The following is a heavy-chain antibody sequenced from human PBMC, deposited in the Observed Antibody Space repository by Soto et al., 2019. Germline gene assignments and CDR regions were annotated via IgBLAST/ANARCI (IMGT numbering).Heavy chain of an antibody. V-gene: IGHV3-30*03. CDR1: GFTFTSYG. Sequence: GGSLRLSCAASGFTFTSYGIHWVRQAPGKGLEWMALILHDGSAEYYADSVKGRFTISRDNSKNTLYLQMNSLRAEDTAVYYCARSRDGYSFYFYYGMDGWGQGTTVTVSS. D-gene: IGHD4-4*01. CDR2: ILHDGSAE. CDR3: ARSRDGYSFYFYYGMDG. J-gene: IGHJ6*02.